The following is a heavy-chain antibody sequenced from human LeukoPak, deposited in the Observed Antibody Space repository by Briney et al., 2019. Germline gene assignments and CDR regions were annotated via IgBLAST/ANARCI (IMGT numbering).Heavy chain of an antibody. D-gene: IGHD3-10*01. J-gene: IGHJ5*02. CDR3: AKDYSKTSYYGSGTYYRPNWFDP. CDR2: IRSDGSNK. CDR1: GFIFSSYG. V-gene: IGHV3-30*02. Sequence: GGSLRLSCAASGFIFSSYGMHWVRQAPGKRLEWMAFIRSDGSNKYYADSVKGRFTISRDNSKNTLYLQMNSLRAEDTAVYYCAKDYSKTSYYGSGTYYRPNWFDPWGQGTLVTVSS.